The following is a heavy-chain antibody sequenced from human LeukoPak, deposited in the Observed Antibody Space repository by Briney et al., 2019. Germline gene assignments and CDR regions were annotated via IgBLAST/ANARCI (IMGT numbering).Heavy chain of an antibody. V-gene: IGHV3-30*02. CDR3: ARDRSPYVVTPPDY. CDR2: IHHDGSNK. J-gene: IGHJ4*02. Sequence: PGGSLRLSCAASGFTFSSYGMHWVRQAPGKGLDWVAFIHHDGSNKYYADSVKGRFTISRDNSKNTLYLQMNSLRAEDTAVYYCARDRSPYVVTPPDYWGQGTLVTVSS. D-gene: IGHD3-22*01. CDR1: GFTFSSYG.